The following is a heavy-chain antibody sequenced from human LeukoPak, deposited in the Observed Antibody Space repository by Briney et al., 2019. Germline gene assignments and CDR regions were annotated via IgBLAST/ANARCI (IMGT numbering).Heavy chain of an antibody. D-gene: IGHD3-10*01. J-gene: IGHJ4*02. V-gene: IGHV1-69*13. CDR1: GGTFSSYA. CDR2: IIPIFGTA. Sequence: ASVTVSCKASGGTFSSYAISWVRQAPGQGLEWMGGIIPIFGTANYAQKFQGRVTITADESTSTAYMELSSLRSEDTAVYYCARVFPYGSGRYYKYYFDYWGQGTLVTVSS. CDR3: ARVFPYGSGRYYKYYFDY.